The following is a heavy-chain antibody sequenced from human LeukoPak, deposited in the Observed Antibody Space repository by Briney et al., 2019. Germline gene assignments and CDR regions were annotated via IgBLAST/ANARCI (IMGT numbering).Heavy chain of an antibody. CDR2: IYYSGST. CDR1: GGSISSYY. V-gene: IGHV4-59*01. J-gene: IGHJ4*02. CDR3: ARGQKYRNGYTVTELGSGYFAY. D-gene: IGHD5-18*01. Sequence: SETLSLTCTVSGGSISSYYWSWIRQPPGKGLEWIGYIYYSGSTNYKPSLKSRVTISVDTSKNQFSLKLSSVTAADTAVYYCARGQKYRNGYTVTELGSGYFAYWGQGTLVTVSS.